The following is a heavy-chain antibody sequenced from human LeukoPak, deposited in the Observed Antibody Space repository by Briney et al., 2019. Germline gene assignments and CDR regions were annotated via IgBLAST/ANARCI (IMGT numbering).Heavy chain of an antibody. V-gene: IGHV6-1*01. J-gene: IGHJ4*02. D-gene: IGHD3-10*01. CDR2: TYYRSKWYN. CDR1: GDSVSSNSAA. CDR3: ARAQHYYGSGSYYRFFDY. Sequence: SQTLSLTCAISGDSVSSNSAAWNWIRQSPSKGLEWLGRTYYRSKWYNDYAVSVKSRITINPDTSKNQFSLQLNSVTPEDTAVYYCARAQHYYGSGSYYRFFDYWGQGTLVTVSS.